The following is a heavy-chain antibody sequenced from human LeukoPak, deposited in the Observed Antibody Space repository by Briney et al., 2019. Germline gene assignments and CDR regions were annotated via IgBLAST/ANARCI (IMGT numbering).Heavy chain of an antibody. CDR3: ARNKYDSSGRCFDY. V-gene: IGHV3-11*04. Sequence: SLRLSWAASGFTFSDDYMSCISQAPGKGLEWVSYISSGGSTIYYADSVKGRFTSSRGNDKNSLYLQMHSLRAEDPAVYYCARNKYDSSGRCFDYWGQGTLVTVSS. CDR1: GFTFSDDY. J-gene: IGHJ4*02. D-gene: IGHD3-22*01. CDR2: ISSGGSTI.